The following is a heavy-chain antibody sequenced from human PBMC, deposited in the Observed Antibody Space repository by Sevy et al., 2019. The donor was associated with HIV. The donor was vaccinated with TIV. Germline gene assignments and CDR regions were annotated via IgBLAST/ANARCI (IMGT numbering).Heavy chain of an antibody. CDR2: IYYSGST. Sequence: SETLSLTCTVSGGSISSYYWSWIRQPPGKGLEWIGYIYYSGSTNYNPSLKSRVTISVDTSKNQFSLKLSSVTAADTAVYYCARDLGVRYSDYWGQGTLVTVSS. CDR1: GGSISSYY. V-gene: IGHV4-59*01. J-gene: IGHJ4*02. CDR3: ARDLGVRYSDY. D-gene: IGHD3-16*01.